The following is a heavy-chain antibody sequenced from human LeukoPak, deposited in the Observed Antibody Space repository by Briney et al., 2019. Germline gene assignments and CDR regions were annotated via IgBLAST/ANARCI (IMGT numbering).Heavy chain of an antibody. V-gene: IGHV3-30*18. CDR1: EFTVSSNY. CDR2: ISYDGSNK. D-gene: IGHD1-26*01. J-gene: IGHJ4*02. Sequence: GGSLRLSCAASEFTVSSNYMNWVRQAPGKGLEWVSVISYDGSNKYYADSVKGRFTISRDNSKNTLYLQMNSLRAEDTAMYYCAKNSGSTALWGQGTLVTVSS. CDR3: AKNSGSTAL.